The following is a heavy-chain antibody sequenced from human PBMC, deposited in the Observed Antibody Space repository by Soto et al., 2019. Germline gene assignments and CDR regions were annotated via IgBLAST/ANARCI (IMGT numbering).Heavy chain of an antibody. CDR1: GYTFTRYG. CDR3: AREEYDYCSSTSCYSGYYGMDV. Sequence: ASVKVSCKASGYTFTRYGISWVRQAPGQGLEWMGWVSAYNGNTNYAQKLQGRVTMTTDTSTSTAYMELRSLRSDGTAVYYCAREEYDYCSSTSCYSGYYGMDVWGQGTTVTVSS. CDR2: VSAYNGNT. D-gene: IGHD2-2*02. V-gene: IGHV1-18*04. J-gene: IGHJ6*02.